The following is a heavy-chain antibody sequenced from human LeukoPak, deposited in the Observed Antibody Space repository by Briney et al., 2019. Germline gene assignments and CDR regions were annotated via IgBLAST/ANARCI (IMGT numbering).Heavy chain of an antibody. D-gene: IGHD4-17*01. CDR2: VYNSGTT. CDR3: AKDGVRPDFGDYYSADF. Sequence: GGSLRLSCAASGFAVSSNYLSWVRQAPGKGLEWISTVYNSGTTYSADSVKGRFTISRDNSKNTLYLQMNSLRAENTAVYYCAKDGVRPDFGDYYSADFWGQGTLVTVSS. V-gene: IGHV3-53*01. CDR1: GFAVSSNY. J-gene: IGHJ4*02.